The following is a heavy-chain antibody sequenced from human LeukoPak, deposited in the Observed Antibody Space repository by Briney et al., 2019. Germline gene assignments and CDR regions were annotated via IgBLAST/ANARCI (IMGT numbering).Heavy chain of an antibody. CDR1: GGSFSGYY. J-gene: IGHJ5*02. CDR3: AREVIRGNWFDP. Sequence: SETLSLTCAVYGGSFSGYYWSWIRQPPGKGVEWIGEINHSGSANYNPSLKSRVTMSVDTSKNQFSLKLSSVTAADTAVYYCAREVIRGNWFDPWGQGTLVTVSS. CDR2: INHSGSA. V-gene: IGHV4-34*01. D-gene: IGHD2-21*01.